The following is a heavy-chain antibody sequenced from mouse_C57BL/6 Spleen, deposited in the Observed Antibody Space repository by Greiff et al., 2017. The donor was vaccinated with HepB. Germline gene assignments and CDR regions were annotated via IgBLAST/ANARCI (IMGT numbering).Heavy chain of an antibody. CDR2: IWSGGST. D-gene: IGHD2-4*01. CDR1: GFSLTSYG. V-gene: IGHV2-2*01. J-gene: IGHJ3*01. Sequence: VKLMESGPGLVQPSQSLSITCTVSGFSLTSYGVHWVRQSPGKGLEWLGVIWSGGSTDYNAAFISRLSISKDNSKSQVFFKMNSLQADDTAIYYCASHYDYDGAWFAYWGQGTLVTVSA. CDR3: ASHYDYDGAWFAY.